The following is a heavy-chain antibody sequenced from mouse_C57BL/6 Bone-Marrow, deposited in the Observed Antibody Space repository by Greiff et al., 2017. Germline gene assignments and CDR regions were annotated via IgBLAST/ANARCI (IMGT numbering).Heavy chain of an antibody. V-gene: IGHV1-54*01. CDR2: INPGSGGT. CDR1: GFNIKDDY. J-gene: IGHJ3*01. Sequence: VQLQQSGAELVRPGASVKLSCTASGFNIKDDYMPWVQQRPEQGLEWIGVINPGSGGTNYNAKFKGKATLTADKSSSTAYMQISSLTSEDAAVYFCARGNWAWFAYWGQGTLVTVSA. D-gene: IGHD4-1*01. CDR3: ARGNWAWFAY.